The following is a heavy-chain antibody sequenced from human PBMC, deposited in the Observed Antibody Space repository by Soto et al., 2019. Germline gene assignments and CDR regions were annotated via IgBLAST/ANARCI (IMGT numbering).Heavy chain of an antibody. CDR3: AGVPPFFGVDAFEF. CDR1: GFTFKSYA. J-gene: IGHJ3*01. CDR2: ISGFSAGSAST. V-gene: IGHV3-23*01. D-gene: IGHD2-8*01. Sequence: EVQLLESGGGLVQPGGSLRLSCAASGFTFKSYAMHWVRQAPGKGLEWVSGISGFSAGSASTYFADSVKGRFIISSDNYKNTLFFQLNSLRADDTDLYYCAGVPPFFGVDAFEFWGHGTLVTVSS.